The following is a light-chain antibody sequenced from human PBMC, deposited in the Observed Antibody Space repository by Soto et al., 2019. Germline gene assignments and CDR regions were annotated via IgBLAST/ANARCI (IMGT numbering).Light chain of an antibody. V-gene: IGKV1-27*01. Sequence: DIQMTQSPSSLPASVGDRVTITCRASQGIGNYLVWYQQKPGKVPKLLIYGASILQSGVPSRFSGSGSETYFTLTIRSLQPEDAATYYCQKYDTVPWTFGQGTKVEIK. CDR1: QGIGNY. CDR3: QKYDTVPWT. CDR2: GAS. J-gene: IGKJ1*01.